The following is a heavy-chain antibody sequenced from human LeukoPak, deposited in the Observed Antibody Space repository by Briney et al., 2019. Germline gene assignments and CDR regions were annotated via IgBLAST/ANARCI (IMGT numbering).Heavy chain of an antibody. CDR2: INHSGST. CDR3: AALRNYYDSSGYSD. J-gene: IGHJ4*02. D-gene: IGHD3-22*01. Sequence: SETLSLTCAVYGGSFSGYYWSWIRQPPGKGLEWIGEINHSGSTNYNPSLKSRVTISVDTSKNQFSLKLSSVTAADTAVYYRAALRNYYDSSGYSDWGQGTLVTVSS. CDR1: GGSFSGYY. V-gene: IGHV4-34*01.